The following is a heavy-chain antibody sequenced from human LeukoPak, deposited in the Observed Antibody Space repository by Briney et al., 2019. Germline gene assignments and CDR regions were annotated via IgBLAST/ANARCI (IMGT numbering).Heavy chain of an antibody. J-gene: IGHJ4*02. V-gene: IGHV3-23*01. CDR1: GFTFSSYA. CDR2: ISGSGGST. CDR3: AKGITFGGVIVIGHTY. D-gene: IGHD3-16*02. Sequence: GGSLRLSCAASGFTFSSYAMSWVRQAPGKGLEWVSAISGSGGSTYYADSVKGRFTISRDNSKNTLYLQMNSLRAEDTAVYYCAKGITFGGVIVIGHTYWGQGTLVTVSS.